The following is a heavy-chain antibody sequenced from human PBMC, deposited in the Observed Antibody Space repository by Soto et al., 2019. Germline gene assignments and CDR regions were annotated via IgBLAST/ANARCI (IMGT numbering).Heavy chain of an antibody. Sequence: PGGSLRLSCAASGFTFSSYAMHWVRQAPGKGLEWVAVISYDGSNKYYADSVKGRFTISRDNSKNTLYLQMNSLRAEDTAVYYCARDSRELPHFDYWGQGTLVTVSS. V-gene: IGHV3-30-3*01. CDR3: ARDSRELPHFDY. CDR2: ISYDGSNK. J-gene: IGHJ4*02. D-gene: IGHD1-26*01. CDR1: GFTFSSYA.